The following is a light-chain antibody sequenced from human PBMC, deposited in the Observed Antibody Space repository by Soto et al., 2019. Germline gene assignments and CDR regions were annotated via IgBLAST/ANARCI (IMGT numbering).Light chain of an antibody. V-gene: IGKV1-5*03. CDR1: QTTSSW. CDR2: KAS. CDR3: QHYNSYSEA. J-gene: IGKJ1*01. Sequence: DIQMTQSPYTLSGSVGDRVTSTCRASQTTSSWLAWYQQKPGKAPTLLIYKASTLKSGVPSRFSGSGSGTEFTLTISSLQPDDFATYYCQHYNSYSEAFGQGTKVDIK.